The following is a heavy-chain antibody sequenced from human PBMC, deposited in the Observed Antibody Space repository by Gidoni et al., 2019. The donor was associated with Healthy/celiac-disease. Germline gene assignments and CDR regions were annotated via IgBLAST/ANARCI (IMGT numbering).Heavy chain of an antibody. V-gene: IGHV3-21*01. CDR1: GFTFSSYS. Sequence: EVQLVESGGGLVKPGGSLRLSCAASGFTFSSYSMNWVRQAPGKGLEWVSSISNSSSYISYADSVKGRFTISRDNAKNSLYLQMNSLRAEDTAVYYCARGSSRAGPHFDYWGQGTLVTVSS. CDR2: ISNSSSYI. J-gene: IGHJ4*02. CDR3: ARGSSRAGPHFDY. D-gene: IGHD6-13*01.